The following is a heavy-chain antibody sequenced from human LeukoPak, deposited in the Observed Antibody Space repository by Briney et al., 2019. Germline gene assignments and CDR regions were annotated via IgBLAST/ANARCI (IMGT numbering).Heavy chain of an antibody. J-gene: IGHJ3*02. CDR1: GGSISSYY. Sequence: SETLSLTCTVSGGSISSYYWSWIRQPPGKGLEWIGYIYYSGSTNYNLSLKSRVTISVDTSKNQFSLKLSSVTAADTAVYYCATTCAVGAFDIWGQGTMVTVSS. V-gene: IGHV4-59*08. CDR3: ATTCAVGAFDI. CDR2: IYYSGST. D-gene: IGHD1-26*01.